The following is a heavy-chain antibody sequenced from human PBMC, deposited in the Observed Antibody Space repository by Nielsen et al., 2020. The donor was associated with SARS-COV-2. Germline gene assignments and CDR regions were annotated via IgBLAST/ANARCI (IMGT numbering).Heavy chain of an antibody. CDR2: IKQDGSEK. Sequence: WIRQPPGKGLEWVANIKQDGSEKYYVDSVKGRFTISRDNAKNSLYLQMNSLRAEDTAVYYCARKGYYYDSSGYYDGYFDYWGQGTLVTVSS. J-gene: IGHJ4*02. CDR3: ARKGYYYDSSGYYDGYFDY. D-gene: IGHD3-22*01. V-gene: IGHV3-7*03.